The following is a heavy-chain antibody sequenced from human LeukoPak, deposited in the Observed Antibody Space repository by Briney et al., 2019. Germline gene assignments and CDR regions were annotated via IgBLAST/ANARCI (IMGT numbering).Heavy chain of an antibody. Sequence: SETLSLTCTVSGGSISRYYWSWIRQPPGKGLEWIVYIYFSGIINYNPSLKSRITISVDTSKNQYSLKLSSVTAADTAVYYCAREGSYYRLDYWGQGTLVSVSS. CDR3: AREGSYYRLDY. V-gene: IGHV4-59*12. J-gene: IGHJ4*02. CDR2: IYFSGII. D-gene: IGHD3-10*01. CDR1: GGSISRYY.